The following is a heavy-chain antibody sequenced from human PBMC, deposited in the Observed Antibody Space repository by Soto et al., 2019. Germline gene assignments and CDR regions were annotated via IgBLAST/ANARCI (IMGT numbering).Heavy chain of an antibody. D-gene: IGHD2-15*01. CDR1: GGTFSSYS. Sequence: ASVKVSCKASGGTFSSYSISWVRQAPGEGLERMGWMNPNSGNTGYAQKFQGRVTMTRDTSISTAYMELSSLRSEDTAVYYCCRGYCSGGSCPDYYYYDMDVWGQGTTVTVSS. J-gene: IGHJ6*02. CDR2: MNPNSGNT. V-gene: IGHV1-8*02. CDR3: CRGYCSGGSCPDYYYYDMDV.